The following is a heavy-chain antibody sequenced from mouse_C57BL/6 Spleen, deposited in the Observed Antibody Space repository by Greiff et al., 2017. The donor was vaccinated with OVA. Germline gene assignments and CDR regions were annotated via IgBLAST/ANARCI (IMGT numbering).Heavy chain of an antibody. D-gene: IGHD1-1*01. CDR3: AGGDYYGRSYGRY. J-gene: IGHJ2*01. CDR1: GYSITSGYY. CDR2: ISYDGSN. V-gene: IGHV3-6*01. Sequence: EVHLVESGPGLVKPSQSLSLTCSVSGYSITSGYYWNWIRQFPGNKLEWMGYISYDGSNNYNPSFKNRISITRDTSKNQFFLKLNSVTTEDTATYYCAGGDYYGRSYGRYWGQGTTLTVSS.